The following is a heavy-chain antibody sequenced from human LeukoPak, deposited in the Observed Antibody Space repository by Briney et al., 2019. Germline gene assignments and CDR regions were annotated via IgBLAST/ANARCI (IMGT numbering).Heavy chain of an antibody. J-gene: IGHJ6*02. CDR2: IYNSGST. CDR1: GGSISSYY. CDR3: ARTSGSYFYYYGMDV. Sequence: SETLSLTCTVSGGSISSYYWNWIRQPPGKGLEWIGYIYNSGSTNYNPSLKSRVTISVDTSKNQFSLKLSSVTAADTAVYYCARTSGSYFYYYGMDVWGQGTTVTVSS. D-gene: IGHD1-26*01. V-gene: IGHV4-59*01.